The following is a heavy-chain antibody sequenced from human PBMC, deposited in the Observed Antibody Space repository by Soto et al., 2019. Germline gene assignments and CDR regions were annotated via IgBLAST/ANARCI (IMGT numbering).Heavy chain of an antibody. J-gene: IGHJ3*02. CDR2: IVVGSGNT. V-gene: IGHV1-58*01. CDR3: AALRNYGDSYDAFDI. Sequence: EASVKVSCKASGFSFTTSALQWVRQSRGQRLEWIGWIVVGSGNTNYAQKFQERVTITRDMSTSSAYMELSSLRSEDTAVYYCAALRNYGDSYDAFDIWGQGTMVTVSS. CDR1: GFSFTTSA. D-gene: IGHD4-17*01.